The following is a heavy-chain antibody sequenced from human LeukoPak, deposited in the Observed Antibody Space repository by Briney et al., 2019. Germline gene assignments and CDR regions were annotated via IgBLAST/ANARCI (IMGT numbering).Heavy chain of an antibody. J-gene: IGHJ6*02. D-gene: IGHD2-21*01. CDR2: INSDGSST. V-gene: IGHV3-74*01. Sequence: PGGSLRLSCAASGFTFSSAWMHWVRQNPGKGLVWVSRINSDGSSTNYADSVKGRFTISRDNAKNMVNLQMNSLRAEDTAIYYCTRDYSYAMAVWGQGTTVTVSS. CDR3: TRDYSYAMAV. CDR1: GFTFSSAW.